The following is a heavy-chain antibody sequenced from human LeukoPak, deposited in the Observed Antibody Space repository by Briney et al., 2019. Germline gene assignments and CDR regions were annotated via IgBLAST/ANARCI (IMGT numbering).Heavy chain of an antibody. Sequence: SETLSLTCAAYGGSFSGYYWSWIRQPPGKGLEWIGEINHSGSTNYNPSLKSRVTISVDTSKNQFSLKLSSVTAADTAVYYCASSYGDLDYWGQGTLVTVSS. J-gene: IGHJ4*02. V-gene: IGHV4-34*01. CDR1: GGSFSGYY. CDR2: INHSGST. D-gene: IGHD4-17*01. CDR3: ASSYGDLDY.